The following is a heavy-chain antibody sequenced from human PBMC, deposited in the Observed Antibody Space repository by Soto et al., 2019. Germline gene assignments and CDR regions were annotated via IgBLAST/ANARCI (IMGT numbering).Heavy chain of an antibody. CDR1: GYDLNNYF. CDR2: INPSDGRA. D-gene: IGHD1-26*01. CDR3: ARDAVGGGTTRSHLDQ. J-gene: IGHJ4*02. Sequence: QVQLVQSGAEVKKPGASVKISCKASGYDLNNYFLHWVRQAPGQGLEWMGIINPSDGRAIYAQNLQGRVTMTRDTSPIRGYMALSSLRAEDPAVYVCARDAVGGGTTRSHLDQWGQGTLCYVAS. V-gene: IGHV1-46*02.